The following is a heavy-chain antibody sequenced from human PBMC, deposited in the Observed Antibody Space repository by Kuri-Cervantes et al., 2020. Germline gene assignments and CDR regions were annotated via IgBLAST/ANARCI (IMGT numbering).Heavy chain of an antibody. CDR1: GFTFSSSA. Sequence: SVKVSCKGSGFTFSSSAVQWVRQAPGQRLEWIGWIVVGSGNTNYAQKFQERVTITRDMSTSTAYMELSSLRSEDTAVYYCAAGPITGYYYGSGSYPMWGQGTLVTVSS. D-gene: IGHD3-10*01. J-gene: IGHJ4*02. CDR2: IVVGSGNT. CDR3: AAGPITGYYYGSGSYPM. V-gene: IGHV1-58*01.